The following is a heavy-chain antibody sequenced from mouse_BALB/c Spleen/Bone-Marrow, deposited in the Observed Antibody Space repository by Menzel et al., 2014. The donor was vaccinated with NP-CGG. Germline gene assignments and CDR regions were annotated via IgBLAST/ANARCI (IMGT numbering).Heavy chain of an antibody. CDR2: IYPGDGDT. Sequence: QVQLQQSGAELVRPGSSVKISCKASGYAFSTYWMNWVKQRPGQGLEWIGQIYPGDGDTNYNEKFKGKATPTADKSSSTASIQPSSLTSEDSAVYFCARVGFSFDYWGQGTTLTVSS. D-gene: IGHD3-1*01. V-gene: IGHV1-80*01. J-gene: IGHJ2*01. CDR3: ARVGFSFDY. CDR1: GYAFSTYW.